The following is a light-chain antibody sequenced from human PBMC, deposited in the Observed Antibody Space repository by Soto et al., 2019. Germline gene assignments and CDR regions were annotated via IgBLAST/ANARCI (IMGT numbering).Light chain of an antibody. Sequence: QSALTQPASVSGSPGQSITISCTGTSSDVGGYNYVSWYQQHPGKAPKLMIYDVSNQPSGVSNRFSGSKSGNTASLTISGLQAEDEADYYCSSYTSSSTPVFGGGTKLTVL. CDR1: SSDVGGYNY. CDR3: SSYTSSSTPV. CDR2: DVS. J-gene: IGLJ2*01. V-gene: IGLV2-14*01.